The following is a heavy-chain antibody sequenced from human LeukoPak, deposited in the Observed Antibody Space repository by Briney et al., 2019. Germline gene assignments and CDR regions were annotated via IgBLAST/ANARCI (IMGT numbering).Heavy chain of an antibody. D-gene: IGHD6-19*01. CDR1: GGSIGSNY. V-gene: IGHV4-59*08. Sequence: PSETLSLTCTVSGGSIGSNYSTWIRQPPGRGLEYIGYIYYTGGTNYNPSLKSRVTISVDTSKNQFSLKLSSVTAADTAVYFCAKYGNSGWVIDNWGQGTLVTVSS. CDR2: IYYTGGT. CDR3: AKYGNSGWVIDN. J-gene: IGHJ4*02.